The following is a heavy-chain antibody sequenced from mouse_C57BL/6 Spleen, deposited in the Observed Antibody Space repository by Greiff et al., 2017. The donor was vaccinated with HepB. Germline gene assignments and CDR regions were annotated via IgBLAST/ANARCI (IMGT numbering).Heavy chain of an antibody. D-gene: IGHD2-4*01. CDR2: IDPSDSYT. Sequence: VQLQQPGAELVMPGASVKLSCKASGYTFTSYWMHWVKQRPGQGLEWIGEIDPSDSYTNYNQKFKGKSTLTVDKSSSTAYMQRSSLTSEDSAVYYCARLITEYFDVWGTGTTVTVSS. CDR3: ARLITEYFDV. J-gene: IGHJ1*03. CDR1: GYTFTSYW. V-gene: IGHV1-69*01.